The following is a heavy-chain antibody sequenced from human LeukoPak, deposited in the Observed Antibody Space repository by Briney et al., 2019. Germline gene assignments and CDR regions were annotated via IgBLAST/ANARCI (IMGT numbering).Heavy chain of an antibody. CDR2: ISSNGGST. V-gene: IGHV3-64D*06. J-gene: IGHJ4*02. CDR1: GFTFSSYV. CDR3: VKGYYGDY. Sequence: GGSLRLSCSAFGFTFSSYVMHWFGQPPGKGLEYVSAISSNGGSTYYADSVKGRFTISRDNSKNTLYLQMSSLRAEDTAVYYCVKGYYGDYWGQGTLVTVSS.